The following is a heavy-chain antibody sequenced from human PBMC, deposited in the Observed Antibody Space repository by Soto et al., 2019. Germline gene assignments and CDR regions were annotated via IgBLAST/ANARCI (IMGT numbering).Heavy chain of an antibody. D-gene: IGHD3-16*01. Sequence: QVQLVQSGDEVKKPGASVKVSCKASGYIFVNYGIAWVRPAPGQGLEWMGWISPYTGNTHSATKVQGRLTMTTDTSTSTAYMDLGSLTSDDTAVYYCVMVDNYVTPTPRDVWGQGTTVTVSS. CDR3: VMVDNYVTPTPRDV. J-gene: IGHJ6*02. CDR1: GYIFVNYG. CDR2: ISPYTGNT. V-gene: IGHV1-18*01.